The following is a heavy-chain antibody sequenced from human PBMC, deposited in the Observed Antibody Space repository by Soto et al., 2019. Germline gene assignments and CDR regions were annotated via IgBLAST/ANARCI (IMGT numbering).Heavy chain of an antibody. Sequence: VQLVESGGGLVQPGESLRLSCAASGLTFSISWMTWVRQAPGGGLEGVSNKNPAGNVQRYADFVKGRFTNPRDNAKNSLFLQMSGLRVEDTAVYYFATANTPYAFDMWGQGTMVTVSS. CDR1: GLTFSISW. V-gene: IGHV3-7*01. CDR3: ATANTPYAFDM. J-gene: IGHJ3*02. CDR2: KNPAGNVQ.